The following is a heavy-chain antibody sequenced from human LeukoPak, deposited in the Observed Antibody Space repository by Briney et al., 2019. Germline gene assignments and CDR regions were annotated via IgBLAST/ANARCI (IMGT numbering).Heavy chain of an antibody. V-gene: IGHV3-23*01. CDR2: ISARGIST. J-gene: IGHJ4*02. CDR1: GFTFSSSA. Sequence: GGSLRLSCAASGFTFSSSAMSWVRQAPGKGLDWVSSISARGISTYYADSVKGRFTISRDNSKDTLYLQMNSLRGDDIGVYYCAKSFDFSNGHSPILTPFDSWGQGTLVSVSS. CDR3: AKSFDFSNGHSPILTPFDS. D-gene: IGHD3-3*01.